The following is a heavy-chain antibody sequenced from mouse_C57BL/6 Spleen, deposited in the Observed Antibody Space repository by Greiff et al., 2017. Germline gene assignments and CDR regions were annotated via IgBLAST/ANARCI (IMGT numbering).Heavy chain of an antibody. CDR2: IHPSDSDT. J-gene: IGHJ3*01. Sequence: QVQLQQPGAELVKPGASVKVSCKASGYTFTSYWMHWVKQRPGQGLEWIGRIHPSDSDTNYNQKFKGKATLTVDKSSSTAYMQLSSLTSEASAVYYCAIGGYRAWFAYWGQGTLVTVSA. D-gene: IGHD3-1*01. V-gene: IGHV1-74*01. CDR3: AIGGYRAWFAY. CDR1: GYTFTSYW.